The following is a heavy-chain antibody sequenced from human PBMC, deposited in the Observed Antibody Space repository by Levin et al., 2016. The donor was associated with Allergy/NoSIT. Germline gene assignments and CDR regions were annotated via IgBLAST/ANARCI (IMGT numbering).Heavy chain of an antibody. J-gene: IGHJ4*02. CDR3: ARVSRGQWLVRDDY. V-gene: IGHV1-8*01. D-gene: IGHD6-19*01. CDR2: MNPNSGNT. Sequence: WVRQAPGQGLEWMGWMNPNSGNTGYAQKFQGRVTMTRNTSISTAYMELSSLRSEDTAVYYCARVSRGQWLVRDDYWGQGTLVTVSS.